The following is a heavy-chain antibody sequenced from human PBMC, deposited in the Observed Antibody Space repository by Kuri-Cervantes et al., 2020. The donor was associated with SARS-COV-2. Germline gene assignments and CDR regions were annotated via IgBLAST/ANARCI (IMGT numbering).Heavy chain of an antibody. CDR2: ISSSTTSI. V-gene: IGHV3-21*01. J-gene: IGHJ6*02. Sequence: GESLKISCEASGFIFSDYAIDWVRQAPGKGLEWVSSISSSTTSIYYADSVRGRFTISRDNAKNSLYLQMDSLRAEDTAVYYCARERYYSGHYGMDVWGQGTTVTVSS. CDR1: GFIFSDYA. CDR3: ARERYYSGHYGMDV. D-gene: IGHD3-10*01.